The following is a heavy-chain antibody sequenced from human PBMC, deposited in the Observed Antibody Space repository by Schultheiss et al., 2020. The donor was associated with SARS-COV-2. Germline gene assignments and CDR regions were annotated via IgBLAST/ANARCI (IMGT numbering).Heavy chain of an antibody. Sequence: GSLRLSCTVSGGSISSYYWSWIRQPAGKGLEWIGRIYTSGSTNYNPSLKSRVTMSVDTSKNQFSLKLSSVTAADTAVYYCAREMDYDILTGYSWAYYYYYGMDVWGQGTTVTVSS. D-gene: IGHD3-9*01. J-gene: IGHJ6*02. CDR1: GGSISSYY. CDR3: AREMDYDILTGYSWAYYYYYGMDV. CDR2: IYTSGST. V-gene: IGHV4-4*07.